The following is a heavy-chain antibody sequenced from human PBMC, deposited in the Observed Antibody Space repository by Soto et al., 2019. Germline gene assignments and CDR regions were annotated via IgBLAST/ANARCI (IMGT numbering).Heavy chain of an antibody. CDR1: GYTFTSYG. CDR3: ARDILWLGEAHNWFDP. CDR2: ISAYNGNT. D-gene: IGHD3-10*01. V-gene: IGHV1-18*01. Sequence: ASVKGSCKASGYTFTSYGISWVRQAPGQGLEWMGWISAYNGNTNYAQKLQGRVTMTTDTSTSTAYMELRSLRSDDTAVYYCARDILWLGEAHNWFDPWGQGTLVTVSS. J-gene: IGHJ5*02.